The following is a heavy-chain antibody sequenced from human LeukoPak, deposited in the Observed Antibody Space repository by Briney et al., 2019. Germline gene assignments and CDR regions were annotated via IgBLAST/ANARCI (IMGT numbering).Heavy chain of an antibody. D-gene: IGHD6-13*01. V-gene: IGHV3-7*01. CDR3: ARGGSSWPNAFDI. CDR2: IKQDGSEK. J-gene: IGHJ3*02. Sequence: GGSLRLSCAASGFTFSSYWMSWVRQAPGKGLEWVANIKQDGSEKYYVDSVKGRSTISRDNAKNSLYLQMNSLRAEDTAVYYCARGGSSWPNAFDIWGQGTMVTVSS. CDR1: GFTFSSYW.